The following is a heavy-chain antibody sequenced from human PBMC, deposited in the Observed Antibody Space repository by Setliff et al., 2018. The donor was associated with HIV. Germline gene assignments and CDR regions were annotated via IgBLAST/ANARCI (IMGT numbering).Heavy chain of an antibody. CDR2: MYYTGNT. CDR1: GGSTTGYH. Sequence: PSETLSLTCSVSGGSTTGYHWNWIRQPAGKGLEWIGRMYYTGNTDYNPSLKSRVIMSIDTSKDQFSLNPNSVTAADTAVYYCARSIYGSRTYPLDIWGQGILVTVSS. CDR3: ARSIYGSRTYPLDI. D-gene: IGHD3-10*01. J-gene: IGHJ4*02. V-gene: IGHV4-4*07.